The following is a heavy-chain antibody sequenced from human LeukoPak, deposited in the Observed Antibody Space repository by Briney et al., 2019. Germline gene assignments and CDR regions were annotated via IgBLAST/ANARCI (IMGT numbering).Heavy chain of an antibody. CDR3: VKDRDFWSGLDV. Sequence: QPGRSLRLSCAASGFFFDDYGMHWVRHVPGKGLEWVSGISWQSNTRKYADSVRGRFTISRDNAKNSLYLQMNSLKLEDTALYYCVKDRDFWSGLDVWGQGTMVTVS. D-gene: IGHD3-3*01. CDR2: ISWQSNTR. J-gene: IGHJ6*02. CDR1: GFFFDDYG. V-gene: IGHV3-9*01.